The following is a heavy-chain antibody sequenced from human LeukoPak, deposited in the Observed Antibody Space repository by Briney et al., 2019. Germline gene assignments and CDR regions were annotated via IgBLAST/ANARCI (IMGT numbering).Heavy chain of an antibody. Sequence: GGSLRLSCAASGFTFSTCAMAWVRQAPGKGLEWVSAVSGSGESIHYADSVKGRFIISRDNSRNTLFLQMNSLRGEDTAVYYCAISNIVATRAYENWGQGALVTVSS. V-gene: IGHV3-23*01. J-gene: IGHJ4*02. CDR1: GFTFSTCA. CDR3: AISNIVATRAYEN. CDR2: VSGSGESI. D-gene: IGHD5-12*01.